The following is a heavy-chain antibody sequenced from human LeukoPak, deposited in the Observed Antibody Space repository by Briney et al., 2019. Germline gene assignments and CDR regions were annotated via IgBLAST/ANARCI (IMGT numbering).Heavy chain of an antibody. CDR2: IIPIFGTA. CDR3: ARVQLYCSGGSCYEDY. D-gene: IGHD2-15*01. J-gene: IGHJ4*02. Sequence: SVKVSCKASGGTFSGYAITWVRQAPGQGLEWMGGIIPIFGTANYAQKFQGRVTMTRDMSTSTVYMELSSLRSEDTAVYYCARVQLYCSGGSCYEDYWDQGTLVTVSS. V-gene: IGHV1-69*05. CDR1: GGTFSGYA.